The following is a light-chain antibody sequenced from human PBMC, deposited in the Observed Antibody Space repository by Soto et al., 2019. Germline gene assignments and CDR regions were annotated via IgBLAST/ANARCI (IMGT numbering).Light chain of an antibody. CDR1: SGSIASNY. CDR2: EDN. CDR3: QSYDSSNYVV. J-gene: IGLJ2*01. Sequence: NFMLTQPHSVSESPGKTVTISCTRSSGSIASNYVQWYQQRPGSAPTTVIYEDNQRPSGVPDRFSGSIDSSSNSASLTISGLKTEDEADYDCQSYDSSNYVVFGGGTKVTVL. V-gene: IGLV6-57*04.